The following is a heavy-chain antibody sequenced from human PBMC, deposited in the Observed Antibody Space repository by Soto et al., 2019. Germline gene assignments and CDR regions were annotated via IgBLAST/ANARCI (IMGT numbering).Heavy chain of an antibody. CDR3: ARDGDYYDSSGYYPLDY. J-gene: IGHJ4*02. V-gene: IGHV1-69*13. D-gene: IGHD3-22*01. CDR2: IIPIFGTA. CDR1: GGTFSSYA. Sequence: GASVKVSCKASGGTFSSYAISWVRQAPGQGLEWMGGIIPIFGTANYAQKFQGRVTITADESTSTAYMELSSLRSEDTAVYYCARDGDYYDSSGYYPLDYWGQGTLVTVSS.